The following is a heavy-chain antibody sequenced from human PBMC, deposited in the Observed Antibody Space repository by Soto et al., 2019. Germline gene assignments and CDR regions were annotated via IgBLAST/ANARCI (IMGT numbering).Heavy chain of an antibody. CDR1: GGTFRSYT. J-gene: IGHJ4*02. CDR3: AGAVAADGPVLD. Sequence: QVQLVQSGAEVKKPGSSVKVSCKASGGTFRSYTISWVRQAPGHGLEWMGRLIPILGIANDAQTFQGRVTITADKAPSRSYVELSGLRAADTAVYFCAGAVAADGPVLDWGQGTRVTVSS. V-gene: IGHV1-69*02. D-gene: IGHD6-13*01. CDR2: LIPILGIA.